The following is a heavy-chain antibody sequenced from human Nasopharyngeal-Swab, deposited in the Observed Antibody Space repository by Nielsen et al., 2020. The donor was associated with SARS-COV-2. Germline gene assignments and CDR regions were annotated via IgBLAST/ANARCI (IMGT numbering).Heavy chain of an antibody. CDR3: ARSGLVGATFFDY. V-gene: IGHV5-51*01. Sequence: GGSLRLSCKGSGYSFTSYWIGWVRQMPGKGLEWMGIIYPGDSDTRYSPSFQGQVTISADKSISTAYLQWSSLKASDTAVYYCARSGLVGATFFDYWGQGTLVTVSS. CDR2: IYPGDSDT. CDR1: GYSFTSYW. J-gene: IGHJ4*02. D-gene: IGHD1-26*01.